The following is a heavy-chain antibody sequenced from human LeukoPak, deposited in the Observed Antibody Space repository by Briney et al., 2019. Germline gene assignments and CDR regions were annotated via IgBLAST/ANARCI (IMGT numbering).Heavy chain of an antibody. CDR1: GFTLRNYA. CDR2: IGTEDDT. V-gene: IGHV3-13*01. Sequence: PGGSLRLSCTASGFTLRNYAMHWVRQTTEKGLEWVSGIGTEDDTFYPGSVKSRFTISREHAKNSFNLQMNSLRAGDTAVYYCASGRFLLMPSLERWYFDLWGRGTLVTVSS. J-gene: IGHJ2*01. CDR3: ASGRFLLMPSLERWYFDL. D-gene: IGHD3-3*01.